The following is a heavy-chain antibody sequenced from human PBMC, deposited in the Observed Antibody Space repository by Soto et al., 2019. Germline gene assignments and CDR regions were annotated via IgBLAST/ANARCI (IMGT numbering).Heavy chain of an antibody. J-gene: IGHJ4*02. D-gene: IGHD6-19*01. CDR1: GFTFSSYS. CDR2: IKPDGSEK. V-gene: IGHV3-7*01. Sequence: PGGSLRLSCAASGFTFSSYSMSWVRQAPGKGLEWVANIKPDGSEKYYVDSVKGRFTIARDNARNSLNLLVNSLRAEDTAIYYCARDNGWNYLVYWGQGTLVTVSS. CDR3: ARDNGWNYLVY.